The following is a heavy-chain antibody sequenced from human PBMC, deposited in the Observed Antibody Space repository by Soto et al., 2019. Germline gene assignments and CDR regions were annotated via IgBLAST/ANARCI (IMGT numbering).Heavy chain of an antibody. Sequence: QVQLQESGPGLVKPSQTLSLTCTVSGGSISSGGYYWSWIRQHPGKGLEWIGYIYYSGSTYYNPSLKSRVTISVDTSKDHFSLKPSSATAADTAVYYCARGRMWLRPHDAFDIWGQGTMVTVSS. J-gene: IGHJ3*02. V-gene: IGHV4-31*03. CDR1: GGSISSGGYY. CDR2: IYYSGST. D-gene: IGHD5-12*01. CDR3: ARGRMWLRPHDAFDI.